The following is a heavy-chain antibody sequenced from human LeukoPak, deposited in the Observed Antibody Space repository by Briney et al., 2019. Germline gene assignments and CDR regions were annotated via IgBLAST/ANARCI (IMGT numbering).Heavy chain of an antibody. Sequence: ASVKVSCKASGYTFTSYDINWVRQATGPGLEWMGWMNPNSGNTGYAQKFQGRVTITRNTSISTAYMELSSLRSEDTAVYYCARGGYSYGYVPTYYYYYYMDVWGKGTTVTVSS. J-gene: IGHJ6*03. CDR2: MNPNSGNT. CDR3: ARGGYSYGYVPTYYYYYYMDV. CDR1: GYTFTSYD. V-gene: IGHV1-8*03. D-gene: IGHD5-18*01.